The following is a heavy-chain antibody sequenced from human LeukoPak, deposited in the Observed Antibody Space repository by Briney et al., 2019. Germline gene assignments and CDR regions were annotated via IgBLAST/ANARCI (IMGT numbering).Heavy chain of an antibody. V-gene: IGHV4-39*07. CDR3: ARAVNGYNLYYFDY. CDR1: GGSISSSSYY. J-gene: IGHJ4*02. CDR2: ICYSGST. D-gene: IGHD5-24*01. Sequence: PSETLSLTCTVSGGSISSSSYYWGWIRQPPGKGLEWIGSICYSGSTYYNPSLKSRVTISVDTSKNQFSLKLSSVTAADTAVYYCARAVNGYNLYYFDYWGQGTLVTVSS.